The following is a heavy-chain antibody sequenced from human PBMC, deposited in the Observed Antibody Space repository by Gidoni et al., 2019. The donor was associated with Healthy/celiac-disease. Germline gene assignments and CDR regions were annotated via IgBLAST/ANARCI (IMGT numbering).Heavy chain of an antibody. D-gene: IGHD2-2*01. CDR3: AKVSSLESTSCCGMDV. CDR2: VSGSGGST. CDR1: VFPFSSSA. V-gene: IGHV3-23*01. Sequence: EVQLLESGGGLVQRGGSLRLSCAASVFPFSSSAMNWVRQAPGKGLEWVSDVSGSGGSTYYADSVKGRFTISRDNSKNTLYLQMNSLRAEDTAVYYCAKVSSLESTSCCGMDVWGQGTTVTVSS. J-gene: IGHJ6*02.